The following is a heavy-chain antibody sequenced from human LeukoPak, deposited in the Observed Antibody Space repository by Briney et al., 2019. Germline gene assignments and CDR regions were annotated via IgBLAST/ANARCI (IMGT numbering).Heavy chain of an antibody. CDR1: GYTFTGYY. D-gene: IGHD3-22*01. CDR2: INPNSGGT. CDR3: ARDLEGSYDGSDYPGTFDY. V-gene: IGHV1-2*02. J-gene: IGHJ4*02. Sequence: ASVKVSCKASGYTFTGYYMHWVRQAPGPGLEWMGWINPNSGGTNYAQKFQGRVTMTRDTSISTAYMELSRLRSDDTAVYYCARDLEGSYDGSDYPGTFDYWGQGTLVTVSS.